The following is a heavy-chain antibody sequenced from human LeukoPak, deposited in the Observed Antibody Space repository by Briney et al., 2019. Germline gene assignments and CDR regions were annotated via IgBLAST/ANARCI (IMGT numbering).Heavy chain of an antibody. CDR3: ARVRRIAAAGRGYYMDV. D-gene: IGHD6-13*01. Sequence: SETLSLTCTVSGGSISSYYWSWIRQPAGKGLEWIGRIYSSGSTTYNPSLNSRVTMSVDTSKNQFSLKLSSVTAADTAVYYCARVRRIAAAGRGYYMDVWGKGTTVTISS. V-gene: IGHV4-4*07. CDR2: IYSSGST. CDR1: GGSISSYY. J-gene: IGHJ6*03.